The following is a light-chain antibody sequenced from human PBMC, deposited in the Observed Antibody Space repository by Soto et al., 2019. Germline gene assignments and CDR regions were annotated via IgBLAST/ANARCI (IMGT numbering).Light chain of an antibody. J-gene: IGKJ2*01. V-gene: IGKV2-24*01. CDR1: QSLVHSDGNTY. CDR2: PIS. CDR3: MQGTQFPDT. Sequence: DIVMTQTPLSSPATLGQPASISCRSSQSLVHSDGNTYSSWLQQRPGQPPRLLIYPISIRISGGPDRFSGSGAGTDFGLNISMVVPEDDGVYYCMQGTQFPDTFGRGTKLEI.